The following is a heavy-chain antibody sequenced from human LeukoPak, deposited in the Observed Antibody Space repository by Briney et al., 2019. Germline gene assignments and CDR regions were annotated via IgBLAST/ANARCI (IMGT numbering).Heavy chain of an antibody. CDR1: GFSFTNYA. D-gene: IGHD6-13*01. CDR3: AKASWASNADAVW. Sequence: PGGSLRRSCAAAGFSFTNYAIIRCLQTPPRGPEWASRLGGGGEPCYAASVKGRFTLSRDDSRNTVYLQLTNLRVEDTATYYCAKASWASNADAVWWCQGPQVTVSS. CDR2: LGGGGEP. V-gene: IGHV3-23*01. J-gene: IGHJ4*02.